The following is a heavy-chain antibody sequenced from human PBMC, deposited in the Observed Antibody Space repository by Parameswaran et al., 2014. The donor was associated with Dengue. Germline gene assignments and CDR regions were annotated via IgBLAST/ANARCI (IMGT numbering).Heavy chain of an antibody. CDR2: IIPIFGTA. Sequence: WVRQAPGQRLEWMGGIIPIFGTANYAQKFQGRVTITADESTSTAYMELSSLRSEDTAVYYCASTQISGSYPIDYWGQGTLVTVSS. D-gene: IGHD1-26*01. V-gene: IGHV1-69*01. CDR3: ASTQISGSYPIDY. J-gene: IGHJ4*02.